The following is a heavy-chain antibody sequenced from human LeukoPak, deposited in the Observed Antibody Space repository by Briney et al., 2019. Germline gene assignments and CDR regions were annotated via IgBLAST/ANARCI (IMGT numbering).Heavy chain of an antibody. D-gene: IGHD6-6*01. Sequence: SQTLSLTCTVSGGSISSGGYYWSWIRQHPGKGLEWIGYIYYSGSTYNNPSLKSRVTISVDTSKNQFSLKLSSVTAADTAVYYCARALSIAAPPGGYWGQGTLVTVSS. CDR1: GGSISSGGYY. V-gene: IGHV4-31*03. CDR2: IYYSGST. J-gene: IGHJ4*02. CDR3: ARALSIAAPPGGY.